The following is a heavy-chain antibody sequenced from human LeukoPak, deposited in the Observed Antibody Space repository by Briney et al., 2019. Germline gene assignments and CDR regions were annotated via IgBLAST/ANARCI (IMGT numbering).Heavy chain of an antibody. CDR2: IYSGGST. D-gene: IGHD3-9*01. Sequence: GGSLRLSCAASGFTVSSNYMSWVRQAPGKGLEWVSVIYSGGSTYYADSVKGRFTISRDNSKNTLYLQMNSLRAEDTAVYYCTRDPMGDILTGYSSWGQGTLVTVSS. CDR3: TRDPMGDILTGYSS. J-gene: IGHJ4*02. CDR1: GFTVSSNY. V-gene: IGHV3-66*01.